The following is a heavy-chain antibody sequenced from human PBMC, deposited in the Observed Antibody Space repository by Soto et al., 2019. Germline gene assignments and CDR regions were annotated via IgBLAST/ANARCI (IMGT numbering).Heavy chain of an antibody. CDR1: GFTFSSYG. CDR2: IWYDGSNK. D-gene: IGHD6-19*01. J-gene: IGHJ4*02. CDR3: ARDLVAGRDY. Sequence: QVQLVESGGGVVQPGRSLRLSCAASGFTFSSYGMHWVRQAPGKGLEWVAVIWYDGSNKYYADSVKGRFTISRDNSKNTLYLQMNSLRAEDTAVYYCARDLVAGRDYWGQGTLVTVSS. V-gene: IGHV3-33*01.